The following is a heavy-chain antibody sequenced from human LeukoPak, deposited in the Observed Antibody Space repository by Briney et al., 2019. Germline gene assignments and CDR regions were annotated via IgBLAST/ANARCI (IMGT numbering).Heavy chain of an antibody. V-gene: IGHV4-59*10. Sequence: SETLSLTCAVYGGSFSGYYWSWIRQPAGKGLEWIGRIYTSGSTNYNPSLKSRVTISVDTSKNQFSLKLSSVTAADTAMYYCARGRVEMATIDFDYWGQGTLVTVSS. CDR1: GGSFSGYY. CDR2: IYTSGST. CDR3: ARGRVEMATIDFDY. J-gene: IGHJ4*02. D-gene: IGHD5-24*01.